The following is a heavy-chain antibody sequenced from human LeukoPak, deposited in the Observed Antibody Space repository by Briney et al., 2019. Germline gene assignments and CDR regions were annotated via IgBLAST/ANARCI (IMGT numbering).Heavy chain of an antibody. CDR1: GFTFSSYS. CDR3: ARDKTRGIVGAHLFDY. V-gene: IGHV3-21*01. J-gene: IGHJ4*02. CDR2: ISSSSSYI. Sequence: SGGSLRLSCAASGFTFSSYSMNWVRQAPGKGLEWVSSISSSSSYIYYADSVKGRFTISRDNAKNSLYLQMNSLRAEDTAVYYCARDKTRGIVGAHLFDYWGQGTLVTVSS. D-gene: IGHD1-26*01.